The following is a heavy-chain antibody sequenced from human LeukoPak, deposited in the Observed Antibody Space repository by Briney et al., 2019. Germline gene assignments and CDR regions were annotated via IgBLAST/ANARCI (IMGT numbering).Heavy chain of an antibody. J-gene: IGHJ4*02. CDR2: ISNSGNTI. V-gene: IGHV3-11*01. CDR3: ARDLNYHGSGSYS. CDR1: GFTFSDYY. Sequence: GGSLRLSCAASGFTFSDYYMTWIRQAPGKGLEWVSYISNSGNTIYYADSVKGRFTISRDNAKNSLFLQMNSLRAEDTAVYYCARDLNYHGSGSYSWGQGTLVTVSS. D-gene: IGHD3-10*01.